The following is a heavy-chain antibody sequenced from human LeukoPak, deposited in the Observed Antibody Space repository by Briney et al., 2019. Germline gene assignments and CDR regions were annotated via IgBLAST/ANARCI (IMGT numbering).Heavy chain of an antibody. CDR3: ARDLFSGSYPGMNAFDI. J-gene: IGHJ3*02. Sequence: GASVKVSCKASGYTFTSYGISWVRQAPGQGLEWMGWISAYNGNTNYAQKLQGRVTMTTDTSTSTAYMELRSLRSDDTAVYYCARDLFSGSYPGMNAFDIWGQGTMVTVSS. D-gene: IGHD1-26*01. CDR1: GYTFTSYG. V-gene: IGHV1-18*01. CDR2: ISAYNGNT.